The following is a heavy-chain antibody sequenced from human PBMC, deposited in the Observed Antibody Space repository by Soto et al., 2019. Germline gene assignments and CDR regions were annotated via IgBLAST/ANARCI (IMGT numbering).Heavy chain of an antibody. CDR2: ISSSGSTI. J-gene: IGHJ3*02. CDR3: ASKSPPSSGYYWWTGDAFDI. D-gene: IGHD3-22*01. CDR1: GFTFSSYE. Sequence: PGGSLRLSCAASGFTFSSYEMNWVRQAPGKGLEWVSYISSSGSTIYYADSVKGRFTISRDNAKNSLYLQMNSLRAEDTAVYYCASKSPPSSGYYWWTGDAFDIWGQGTMVTV. V-gene: IGHV3-48*03.